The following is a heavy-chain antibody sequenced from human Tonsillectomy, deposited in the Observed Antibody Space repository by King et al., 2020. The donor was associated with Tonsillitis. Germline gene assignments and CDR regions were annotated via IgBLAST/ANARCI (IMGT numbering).Heavy chain of an antibody. Sequence: VQLQESGPGLVKPSETLCLTCTVSGGSISTYYWSWIRQPPGKGLEWIGYFYYSGSTNYNPSLKSRVTISMETSKNQFSLTLSSVAAADTAVYYCARGGRSSSSPYYYFYYYMDVWGKGTTVTVSS. J-gene: IGHJ6*03. CDR2: FYYSGST. CDR1: GGSISTYY. V-gene: IGHV4-59*01. D-gene: IGHD2-2*01. CDR3: ARGGRSSSSPYYYFYYYMDV.